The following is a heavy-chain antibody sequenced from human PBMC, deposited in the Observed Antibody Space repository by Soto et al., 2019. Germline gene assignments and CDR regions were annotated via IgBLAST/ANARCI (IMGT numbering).Heavy chain of an antibody. CDR2: IIPLFAAP. D-gene: IGHD3-22*01. V-gene: IGHV1-69*13. CDR1: GGTFSSYD. Sequence: GASVKVSCKASGGTFSSYDFSWVRQAPGQGLEWMGGIIPLFAAPNYAQKFQGRVTFTADESASTAYVELSSLRSEDTAVYYCARYYYDSTGYYPYYFDYWGQGTLVTVLL. J-gene: IGHJ4*02. CDR3: ARYYYDSTGYYPYYFDY.